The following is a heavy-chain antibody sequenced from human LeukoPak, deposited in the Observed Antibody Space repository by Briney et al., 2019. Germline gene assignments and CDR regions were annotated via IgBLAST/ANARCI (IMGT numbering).Heavy chain of an antibody. CDR3: ARDDTMVVGYYYYGMDV. V-gene: IGHV3-33*01. J-gene: IGHJ6*04. CDR2: IWYDGSNK. Sequence: GGSLRLSCAASGFTFSSYGMHWVRQAPGKGLEWVAVIWYDGSNKYYADSVKGRFTISRDNSKNTLYLQMNSLRAEDTAVYYCARDDTMVVGYYYYGMDVWGKGTTVTVSS. D-gene: IGHD3-10*01. CDR1: GFTFSSYG.